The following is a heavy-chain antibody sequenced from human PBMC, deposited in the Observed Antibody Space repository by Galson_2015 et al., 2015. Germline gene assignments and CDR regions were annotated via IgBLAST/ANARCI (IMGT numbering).Heavy chain of an antibody. CDR1: GFTFSSYG. Sequence: SLRLSCAASGFTFSSYGMHWVRQAPGKGLEWVAVIWYDGSNKYYADSVKGRFTISRDNSKNTLYLQMNSLRAEDTAVYYCARDNGGRIAVGVDYWGQGTLVTVSS. V-gene: IGHV3-33*01. D-gene: IGHD6-19*01. CDR3: ARDNGGRIAVGVDY. CDR2: IWYDGSNK. J-gene: IGHJ4*02.